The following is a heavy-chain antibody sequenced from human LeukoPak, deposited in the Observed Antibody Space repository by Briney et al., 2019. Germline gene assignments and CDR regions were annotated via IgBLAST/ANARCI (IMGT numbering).Heavy chain of an antibody. CDR2: ISDSGGST. CDR1: GFTFSSYA. V-gene: IGHV3-23*01. CDR3: AKDSSIGRYCTNGVCSPFDY. Sequence: PPGGSLRLSCAASGFTFSSYAMSWVRQAPGKGLEWVSAISDSGGSTYDADSVKGRFTISRDNSKNTLYLQMNSLRAKDTAVYYCAKDSSIGRYCTNGVCSPFDYWGQGTLVTVSS. D-gene: IGHD2-8*01. J-gene: IGHJ4*02.